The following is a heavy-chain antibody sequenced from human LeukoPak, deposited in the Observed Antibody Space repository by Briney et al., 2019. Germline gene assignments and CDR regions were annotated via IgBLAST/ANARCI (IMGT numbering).Heavy chain of an antibody. V-gene: IGHV5-51*01. CDR2: IFPGDSDT. CDR1: GYSFTSYW. Sequence: GESLKISFNGSGYSFTSYWIGWVRQKPGKGLEWMGIIFPGDSDTRYSPSFQGQVTISADKSISTAYLQWSSLKASDTAMYYCARRLTYDSRAYYCLDYWGQGTLVTVSS. D-gene: IGHD3-22*01. CDR3: ARRLTYDSRAYYCLDY. J-gene: IGHJ4*02.